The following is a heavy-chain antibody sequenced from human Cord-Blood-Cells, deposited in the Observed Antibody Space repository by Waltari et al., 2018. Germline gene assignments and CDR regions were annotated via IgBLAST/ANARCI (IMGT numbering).Heavy chain of an antibody. CDR2: INHSGST. CDR1: GGSFSGYY. D-gene: IGHD6-6*01. Sequence: QVQLQQWGAGLLKSSETLSLTCAVYGGSFSGYYWSWIRQPPGKGLEWIGEINHSGSTNYNPSLKSRVTISVDTSKNQFSLKLSSVTAADTAVYYCARGGGAARDDAFDIWGQGTMVTVSS. V-gene: IGHV4-34*01. CDR3: ARGGGAARDDAFDI. J-gene: IGHJ3*02.